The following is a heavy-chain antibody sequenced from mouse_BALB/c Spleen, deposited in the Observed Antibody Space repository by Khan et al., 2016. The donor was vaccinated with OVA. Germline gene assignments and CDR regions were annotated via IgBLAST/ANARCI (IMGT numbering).Heavy chain of an antibody. CDR1: GYTFTSYW. Sequence: QIQLVQSGAELAKPGASVKMSCKASGYTFTSYWMHWVKQRPGQGLEWIGYINPSTGYSEYNQKFMDKATLTADKSSSTAYMQLSSLTSDDSAVYYCANHGSSSAWFAYWGQGTLVTVSA. CDR2: INPSTGYS. CDR3: ANHGSSSAWFAY. J-gene: IGHJ3*01. V-gene: IGHV1-7*01. D-gene: IGHD1-1*01.